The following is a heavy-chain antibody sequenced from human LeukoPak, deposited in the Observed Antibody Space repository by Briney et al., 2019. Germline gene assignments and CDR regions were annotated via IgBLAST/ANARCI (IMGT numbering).Heavy chain of an antibody. D-gene: IGHD6-19*01. CDR1: GYTFTSYG. Sequence: ASVKVSCKASGYTFTSYGISWVRQAPGQGLEWMGWISAYNGKTNYAQKFQGRVTMTTDTSTSTAYMELRSLRSDDTAVYYCARDDLSSGWYEGSHWGQGTLVTVPS. CDR2: ISAYNGKT. CDR3: ARDDLSSGWYEGSH. J-gene: IGHJ4*02. V-gene: IGHV1-18*01.